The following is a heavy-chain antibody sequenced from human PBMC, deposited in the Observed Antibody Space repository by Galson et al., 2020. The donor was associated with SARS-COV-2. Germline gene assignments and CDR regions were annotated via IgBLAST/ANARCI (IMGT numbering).Heavy chain of an antibody. D-gene: IGHD5-18*01. Sequence: SVKVSCKASGGTFSSYTISWVRQAPGQGLEWMGGIIPIFGTANYAQKFQGRVTITADESTSTAYMELSSLRSEDTAVYYCARGGYSYGYSLGYYYYYMDVWGKGTTVTVS. CDR1: GGTFSSYT. CDR2: IIPIFGTA. CDR3: ARGGYSYGYSLGYYYYYMDV. V-gene: IGHV1-69*13. J-gene: IGHJ6*03.